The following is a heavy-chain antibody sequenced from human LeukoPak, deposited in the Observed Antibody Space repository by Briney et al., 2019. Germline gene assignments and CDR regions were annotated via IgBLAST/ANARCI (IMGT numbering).Heavy chain of an antibody. V-gene: IGHV1-24*01. CDR3: AREGLDLYYFDY. J-gene: IGHJ4*02. Sequence: ASVTVSCKVSGYTLTELSMHWVRQAPGKGLEWMGGFDPEDGETIYAQKFQGRVTMTEDTSTDTAYMELSSLRSEDTAVYYCAREGLDLYYFDYWGQGTLVTVSS. CDR1: GYTLTELS. CDR2: FDPEDGET.